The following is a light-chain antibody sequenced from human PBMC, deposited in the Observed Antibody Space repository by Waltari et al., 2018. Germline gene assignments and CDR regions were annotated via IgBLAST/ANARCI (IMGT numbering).Light chain of an antibody. CDR2: DAS. CDR1: QDISNQ. CDR3: QQYDNLPLT. Sequence: DIQMTQSPSSLSASVGDRITITCQASQDISNQLNWYQQKPGKAPKLLIYDASNLETGVPSRFSGSGSGTDFTFTITSLQPEDIATYYCQQYDNLPLTFGGGTKVEI. J-gene: IGKJ4*01. V-gene: IGKV1-33*01.